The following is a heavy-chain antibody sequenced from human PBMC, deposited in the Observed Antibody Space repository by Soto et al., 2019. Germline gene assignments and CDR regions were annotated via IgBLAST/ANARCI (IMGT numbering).Heavy chain of an antibody. CDR3: ARESVAVAGRYYYYYYGMDV. J-gene: IGHJ6*02. CDR2: INPNSGGT. D-gene: IGHD6-19*01. CDR1: GYTFTGYY. Sequence: VSVEVSCKASGYTFTGYYMHWVRQAPGQGLEWMGWINPNSGGTNYAQKFQGWVTMTRDTSISTAYMELSRLRSDDTAVYYCARESVAVAGRYYYYYYGMDVWGQGTTVTVSS. V-gene: IGHV1-2*04.